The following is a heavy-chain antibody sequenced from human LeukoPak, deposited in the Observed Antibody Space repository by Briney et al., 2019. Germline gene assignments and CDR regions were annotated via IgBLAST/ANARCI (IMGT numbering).Heavy chain of an antibody. CDR1: GFTLRSYW. J-gene: IGHJ3*02. Sequence: PGGSLRLSCAASGFTLRSYWMSWVRQVPGNGLEWVANIKQDGSEKYYVDSVKGRFTISRDNAKNSLYLQMNNLRAEDTAVYNCARGYSGSYYDHDAFDIWGQGTMVTVSS. CDR3: ARGYSGSYYDHDAFDI. D-gene: IGHD1-26*01. CDR2: IKQDGSEK. V-gene: IGHV3-7*01.